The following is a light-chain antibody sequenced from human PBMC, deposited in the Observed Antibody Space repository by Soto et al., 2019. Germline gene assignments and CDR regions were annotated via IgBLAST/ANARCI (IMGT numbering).Light chain of an antibody. CDR3: QQRSNWPLT. CDR1: QSVSSY. J-gene: IGKJ4*01. V-gene: IGKV3-11*01. CDR2: DAS. Sequence: EVVLSQSLATLSLTPGERATLSCRASQSVSSYLAWYQQKPGQAPRLLIYDASNRATGIPARFSGSGSGTDYTLTISSLEPEDFAVYYCQQRSNWPLTFGGGTMADVK.